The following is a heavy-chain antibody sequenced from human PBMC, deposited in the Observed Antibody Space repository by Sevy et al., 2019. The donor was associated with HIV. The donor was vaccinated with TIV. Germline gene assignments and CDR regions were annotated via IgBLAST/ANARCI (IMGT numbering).Heavy chain of an antibody. CDR2: IDPSAGNA. V-gene: IGHV1-46*01. CDR3: VRADPAQHFDS. J-gene: IGHJ4*02. Sequence: ASVKVSCKASGDTFTNNYMHWVRQAPGQGLEWMGIIDPSAGNASYAQRLQGRVTMTRDTSTSTLYMDLNSLRSEDTAVYYCVRADPAQHFDSWGQGTLVTVSS. CDR1: GDTFTNNY.